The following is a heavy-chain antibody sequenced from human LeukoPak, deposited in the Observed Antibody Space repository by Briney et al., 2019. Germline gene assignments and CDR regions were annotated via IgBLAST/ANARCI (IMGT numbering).Heavy chain of an antibody. CDR2: IYYSGST. J-gene: IGHJ4*02. D-gene: IGHD3-22*01. V-gene: IGHV4-59*08. CDR1: GGSFSGYY. CDR3: ARQAIYDSSGYYQYYFDY. Sequence: SETLSLTCAVYGGSFSGYYWSWIRQPPGKGLEWIGYIYYSGSTNYNPSLKSRVTISVDTSKNQFSLKLSSVTAADTAVYYCARQAIYDSSGYYQYYFDYWGQGILVTVSS.